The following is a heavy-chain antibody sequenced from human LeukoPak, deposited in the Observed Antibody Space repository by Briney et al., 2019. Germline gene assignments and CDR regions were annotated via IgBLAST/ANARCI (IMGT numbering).Heavy chain of an antibody. D-gene: IGHD3-10*01. CDR3: ARGTYYYGSGSRDYYYYYGMDV. CDR1: GGTFSSYT. Sequence: GASVKVSCKASGGTFSSYTISWVRQAPGQGLEWMGRIIPILGIANYAQKFQGRVTITADESTSTAYMELSSLRSEDTAVYYCARGTYYYGSGSRDYYYYYGMDVWGKGTTVTVSS. J-gene: IGHJ6*04. V-gene: IGHV1-69*02. CDR2: IIPILGIA.